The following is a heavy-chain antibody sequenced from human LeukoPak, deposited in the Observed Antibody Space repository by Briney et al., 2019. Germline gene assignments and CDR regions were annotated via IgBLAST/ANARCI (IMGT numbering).Heavy chain of an antibody. V-gene: IGHV4-38-2*02. CDR1: SYSISGSYY. J-gene: IGHJ5*02. CDR3: ARIPGGPLNWFDP. D-gene: IGHD2-2*02. Sequence: PSENLSFTGTVSSYSISGSYYWGWISQHPGKGLEWIGPIYYSASTDHNPSLKSPITISVATTTNQFYLKLSSVTAADTAFYSCARIPGGPLNWFDPCGQGTLVTVSS. CDR2: IYYSAST.